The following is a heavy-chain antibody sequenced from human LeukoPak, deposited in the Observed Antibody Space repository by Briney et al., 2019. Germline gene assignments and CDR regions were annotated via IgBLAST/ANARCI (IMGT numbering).Heavy chain of an antibody. Sequence: ASVKVSCKASGYTFTGYYMHWVRQDPRQGLQWMGWIKPNSGDTDYAQKFQGRATMTRDTSISTVYMELSSLRSDDTAVYYCARADSVPAGDYHYWYMDVWGKGTTVTVSS. CDR1: GYTFTGYY. V-gene: IGHV1-2*02. D-gene: IGHD2-2*01. J-gene: IGHJ6*03. CDR3: ARADSVPAGDYHYWYMDV. CDR2: IKPNSGDT.